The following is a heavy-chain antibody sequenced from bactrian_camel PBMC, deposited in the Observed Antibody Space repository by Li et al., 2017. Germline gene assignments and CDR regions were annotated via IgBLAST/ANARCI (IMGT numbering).Heavy chain of an antibody. D-gene: IGHD5*01. J-gene: IGHJ7*01. V-gene: IGHV3S53*01. Sequence: VQLVESGGGSVQAGGSLRLSCTMSSPNRVKFGYMGWFRQAPGKEREGVAAIDGDGSTSYADTVQGRFAISKDNAKSALYLQMNSLKAEDTAMYYCAADANSCRDDRGWVRVFEYGMEYWGKGTQVTVS. CDR1: PNRVKFGY. CDR2: IDGDGST.